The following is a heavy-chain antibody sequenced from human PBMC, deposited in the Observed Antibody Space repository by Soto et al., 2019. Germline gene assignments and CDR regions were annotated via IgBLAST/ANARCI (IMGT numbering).Heavy chain of an antibody. CDR3: AGGDYYHSSGYYFYYYTMDV. Sequence: SETLSLTCTVSGGSISSSSYYWGWIRQPPGKGLEWIGNVYYGGSTYYNPSLKSRVTISVETSKSQFSLKLSSVTAADTAVYYCAGGDYYHSSGYYFYYYTMDVWGQGTTVTVS. CDR1: GGSISSSSYY. V-gene: IGHV4-39*01. D-gene: IGHD3-22*01. J-gene: IGHJ6*02. CDR2: VYYGGST.